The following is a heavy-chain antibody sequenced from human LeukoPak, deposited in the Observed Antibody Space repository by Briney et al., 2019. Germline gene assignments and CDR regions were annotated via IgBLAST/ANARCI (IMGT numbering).Heavy chain of an antibody. J-gene: IGHJ4*02. Sequence: ASETLSLTCAVYGGSFSGYYWSWLRQPPGKGLEWIGEINHSGSTNYNPSLKSRVTISVDTSKNQFSLKLSSVTAADTAVYYCARRVVRGPKDYWGQGTLVTVSS. CDR3: ARRVVRGPKDY. CDR1: GGSFSGYY. D-gene: IGHD3-10*01. V-gene: IGHV4-34*01. CDR2: INHSGST.